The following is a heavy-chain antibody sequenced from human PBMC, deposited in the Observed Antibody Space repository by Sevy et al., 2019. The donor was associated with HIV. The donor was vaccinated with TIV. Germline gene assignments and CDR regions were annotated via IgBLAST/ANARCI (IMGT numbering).Heavy chain of an antibody. D-gene: IGHD3-22*01. Sequence: SETLSLTCTVSGGSVSSGSYYWSWIRQPPGKGLEWIGYIYYSGSTNYNPSLKSRVTISVDTSKNQFSLKLSSVTAAETALYYCAGDVSLHYYDSSGYYYAPSYYYMDVWGKGTTVTVSS. J-gene: IGHJ6*03. CDR2: IYYSGST. CDR1: GGSVSSGSYY. V-gene: IGHV4-61*01. CDR3: AGDVSLHYYDSSGYYYAPSYYYMDV.